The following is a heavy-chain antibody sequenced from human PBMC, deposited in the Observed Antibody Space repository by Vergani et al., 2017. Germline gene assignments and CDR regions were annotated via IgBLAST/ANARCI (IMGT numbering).Heavy chain of an antibody. Sequence: QVQLVESGGGVVQPGRSLRLSCAASGFTFSSYGMHWVRQAPGKGLGWVAVISYDGSNKYYADSVKGRFTISRDNSKNTLYLQMNSLRAEDTAVYYCAKEEGAMVFDYWGQGTLVTVSS. V-gene: IGHV3-30*18. CDR2: ISYDGSNK. J-gene: IGHJ4*02. CDR1: GFTFSSYG. CDR3: AKEEGAMVFDY. D-gene: IGHD5-18*01.